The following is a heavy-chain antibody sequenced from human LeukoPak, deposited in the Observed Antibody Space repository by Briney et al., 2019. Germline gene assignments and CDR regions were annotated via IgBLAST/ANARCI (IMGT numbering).Heavy chain of an antibody. CDR2: IIPILGIA. V-gene: IGHV1-69*04. D-gene: IGHD3-3*01. J-gene: IGHJ3*02. Sequence: ASVKVSCKASGGTFSSYAISWVRQAPGQGLEWMGRIIPILGIANYAQKFQGRVTITADKSTSTAYMELSSLRSDDTAVYYCARGPNRFFPRGAFDIWGQGTMVTVSS. CDR1: GGTFSSYA. CDR3: ARGPNRFFPRGAFDI.